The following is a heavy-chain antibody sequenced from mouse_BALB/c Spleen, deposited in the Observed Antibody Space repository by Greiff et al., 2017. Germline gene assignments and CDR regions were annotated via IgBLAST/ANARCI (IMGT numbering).Heavy chain of an antibody. D-gene: IGHD1-1*01. CDR3: ARGGTNAMDY. CDR1: GFTFSSYG. J-gene: IGHJ4*01. Sequence: EVQVVESGGDLVKPGGSLKLSCAASGFTFSSYGMSWVRQTPDKRLEWVATISSGGSYTYYPDSVKGRFTISRDNAKNTLYLQMSSLKSEDTAMYYCARGGTNAMDYGGQGTSVTVSS. CDR2: ISSGGSYT. V-gene: IGHV5-6*01.